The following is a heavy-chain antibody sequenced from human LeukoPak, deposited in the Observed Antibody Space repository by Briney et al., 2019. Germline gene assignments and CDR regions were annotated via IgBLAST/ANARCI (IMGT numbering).Heavy chain of an antibody. D-gene: IGHD2-2*01. J-gene: IGHJ3*02. CDR3: TTGTVPAALDAFDI. Sequence: GGSLRLPCAASGFTFSNAWMSWVRQAPGKGLEWVGRIKSKTDGGTTDYAAPVKGRFTISRDDSKNTLYLQMNSLKTEDTAVYYCTTGTVPAALDAFDIWGQGTMVTVSS. CDR1: GFTFSNAW. CDR2: IKSKTDGGTT. V-gene: IGHV3-15*01.